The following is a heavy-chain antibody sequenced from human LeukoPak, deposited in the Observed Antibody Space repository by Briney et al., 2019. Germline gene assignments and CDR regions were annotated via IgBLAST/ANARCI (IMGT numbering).Heavy chain of an antibody. D-gene: IGHD6-6*01. Sequence: PSETLSLTCTVSGAAISTRDYFWGWIRQSPGQGLEWIGNIYYSGTSTYYNPSLQSRVTISLDTSKNQFSLKLNSVTAAGTAVYFCVRVKSGRPDYWGQGTLVTVS. CDR1: GAAISTRDYF. V-gene: IGHV4-39*02. J-gene: IGHJ4*02. CDR3: VRVKSGRPDY. CDR2: IYYSGTST.